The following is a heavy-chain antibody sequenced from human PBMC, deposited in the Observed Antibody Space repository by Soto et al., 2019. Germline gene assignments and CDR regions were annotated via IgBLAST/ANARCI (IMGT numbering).Heavy chain of an antibody. D-gene: IGHD4-4*01. CDR1: GFTFSDHW. Sequence: EVQLVESGGGLVQPGGSLRLSCAAAGFTFSDHWMHWVRQAPGKGLVWVSRINGDGTNTFYADSVKGRFSIPRDNAKNTVYLHMYSLRGEDTAVYYCARGIQYRYGMDVWGQGTTVTVSS. CDR3: ARGIQYRYGMDV. CDR2: INGDGTNT. V-gene: IGHV3-74*01. J-gene: IGHJ6*02.